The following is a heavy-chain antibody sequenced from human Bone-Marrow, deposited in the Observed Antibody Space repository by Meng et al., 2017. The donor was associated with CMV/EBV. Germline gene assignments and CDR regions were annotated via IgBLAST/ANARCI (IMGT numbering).Heavy chain of an antibody. V-gene: IGHV3-15*01. J-gene: IGHJ4*02. CDR1: GFTFANAW. Sequence: GGSLKISCAASGFTFANAWMSWVRQAPGKGLEWVARIKSGGGTTEYAAPVRGRFSISRDDSYNTLYLQMNSLKTEDTAIYYCATDRPEVLAQIDFWGQGTLVTVSS. CDR2: IKSGGGTT. D-gene: IGHD3-3*02. CDR3: ATDRPEVLAQIDF.